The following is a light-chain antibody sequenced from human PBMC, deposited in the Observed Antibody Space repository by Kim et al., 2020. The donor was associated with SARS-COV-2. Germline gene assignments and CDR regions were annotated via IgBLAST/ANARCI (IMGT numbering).Light chain of an antibody. J-gene: IGKJ4*01. CDR2: TTS. CDR1: QGVNNW. CDR3: HQANSYPLT. V-gene: IGKV1D-12*01. Sequence: DIQVTQSPSSVSASVGDRVTITCRASQGVNNWLAWYQQKPGQAPKLLIYTTSTLQPGVPSRFSGSGSGTDFTLTISSLQPEDFATYYCHQANSYPLTFGGGTKLEI.